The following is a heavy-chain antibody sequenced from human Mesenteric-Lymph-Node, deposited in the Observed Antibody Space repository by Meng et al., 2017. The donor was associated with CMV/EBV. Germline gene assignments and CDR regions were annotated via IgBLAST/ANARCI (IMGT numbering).Heavy chain of an antibody. D-gene: IGHD2-2*01. CDR2: INPNSGGT. V-gene: IGHV1-2*02. Sequence: ASVKVSCKASGYTFTGYYMHWVRQAPGQGLEWMGWINPNSGGTNYAQKFQGRVTMTRDTSISTAYMELSRLRSDDTAVYYCARHVVPAAMWFDPWGQGTLVTVSS. CDR3: ARHVVPAAMWFDP. CDR1: GYTFTGYY. J-gene: IGHJ5*02.